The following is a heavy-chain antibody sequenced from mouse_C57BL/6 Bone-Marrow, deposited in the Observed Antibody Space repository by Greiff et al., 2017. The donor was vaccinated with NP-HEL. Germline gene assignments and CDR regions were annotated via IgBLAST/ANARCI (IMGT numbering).Heavy chain of an antibody. CDR1: GYTFTSYW. D-gene: IGHD2-1*01. CDR3: ASLLPYAMDY. J-gene: IGHJ4*01. CDR2: IDPSDSYT. Sequence: QVQLQQPGAELVMPGASVKLSCKASGYTFTSYWMHWVKQRPGQGLEWIGEIDPSDSYTNYNQKFKGKSTLTVDKSSSTAYMQLSSLTSEDSAVYCGASLLPYAMDYEGRGTSVTVTA. V-gene: IGHV1-69*01.